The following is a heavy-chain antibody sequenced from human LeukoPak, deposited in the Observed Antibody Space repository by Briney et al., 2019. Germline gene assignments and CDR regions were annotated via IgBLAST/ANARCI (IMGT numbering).Heavy chain of an antibody. CDR1: GFTFSRYG. V-gene: IGHV3-30*02. J-gene: IGHJ6*03. CDR3: ARASAVVAASFSGYYYYMDV. Sequence: HPGGSLRLSCAASGFTFSRYGMHWVRQAPGKGLEWVAFTGDSQHYTDSVRGRFTISRDNSKNTLYLQMNSLRAEDTAVYYCARASAVVAASFSGYYYYMDVWGKGTTVTVSS. D-gene: IGHD2-15*01. CDR2: TGDSQ.